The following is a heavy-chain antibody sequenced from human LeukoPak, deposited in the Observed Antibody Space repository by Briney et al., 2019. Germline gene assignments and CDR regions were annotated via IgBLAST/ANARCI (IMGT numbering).Heavy chain of an antibody. CDR3: ARMVSRFDGVFNLTQFDY. CDR2: IYYSGST. D-gene: IGHD2-8*01. Sequence: PSETLSLTCTVSGGSISSGGYYWSWIRQHPGKGLEWIGYIYYSGSTYYNPSLKSRVTISVDTSKNQFSLKLSSVTAADTAVYYCARMVSRFDGVFNLTQFDYWGQGTLVTVSS. V-gene: IGHV4-31*03. CDR1: GGSISSGGYY. J-gene: IGHJ4*02.